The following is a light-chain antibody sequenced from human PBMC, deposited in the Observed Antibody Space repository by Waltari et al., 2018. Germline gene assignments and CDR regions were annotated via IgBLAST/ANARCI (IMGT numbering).Light chain of an antibody. CDR3: SSYTSSSSVV. V-gene: IGLV2-14*03. CDR2: DVS. J-gene: IGLJ2*01. CDR1: SCYVCGSNY. Sequence: QSALTQPASVSWSPGQPITIPCSGPSCYVCGSNYSSWYQHPPSKAPNLMIYDVSTRPSGVSNRFSGSKSGNTASLTVSGLQAEDESDYYCSSYTSSSSVVFGGGTKLTVL.